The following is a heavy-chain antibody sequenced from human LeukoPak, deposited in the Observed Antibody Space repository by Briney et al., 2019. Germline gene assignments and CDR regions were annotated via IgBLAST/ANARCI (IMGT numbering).Heavy chain of an antibody. J-gene: IGHJ4*02. CDR2: CRNKANSYTT. CDR1: GFTFSDHY. Sequence: GGSLRLSCAASGFTFSDHYIDWVRQAPGKGLAWVGRCRNKANSYTTEYAASVEGRFTISRDDSKNSLYLQRNSLKAEDTAVNCCAGEVGSYGPVVYWGQGTLVTVSS. D-gene: IGHD3-16*01. CDR3: AGEVGSYGPVVY. V-gene: IGHV3-72*01.